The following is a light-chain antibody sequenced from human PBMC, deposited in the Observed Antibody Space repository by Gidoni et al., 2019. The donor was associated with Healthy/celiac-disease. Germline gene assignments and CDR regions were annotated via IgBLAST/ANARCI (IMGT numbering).Light chain of an antibody. Sequence: EIVLTQSPATLSLSPGERATLSCRASQSVSSYLAWYQQKPGQAPRLLIYDASNRATGLPARFSGSGSGTDFTLTISRLEPEGFAVYYCQQRSNWPMCSFGQGTKLEIK. J-gene: IGKJ2*04. V-gene: IGKV3-11*01. CDR2: DAS. CDR3: QQRSNWPMCS. CDR1: QSVSSY.